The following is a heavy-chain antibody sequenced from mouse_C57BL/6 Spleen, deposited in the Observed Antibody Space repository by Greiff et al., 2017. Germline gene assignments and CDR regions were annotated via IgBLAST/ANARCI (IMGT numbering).Heavy chain of an antibody. Sequence: VQLKESGAELVRPGASVKLSCTASGFNIKDDYMHWVKQRPEQGLEWIGWIDPENGDTEYASKLQGKATITADTSSNTAYLQLSSLTSADTAVYYCTTSYSNWFAYWGQGTLVTVSA. CDR1: GFNIKDDY. J-gene: IGHJ3*01. CDR3: TTSYSNWFAY. D-gene: IGHD2-5*01. V-gene: IGHV14-4*01. CDR2: IDPENGDT.